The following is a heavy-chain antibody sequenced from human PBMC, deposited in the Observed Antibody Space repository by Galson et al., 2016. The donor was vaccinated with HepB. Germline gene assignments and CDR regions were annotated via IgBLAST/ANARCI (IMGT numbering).Heavy chain of an antibody. CDR3: AREFKIAAPGALDY. D-gene: IGHD6-13*01. J-gene: IGHJ4*02. CDR2: IWYDGSNK. Sequence: SLRLSCAASGFTFSSYGMHWVRQAPGKGLEWVAVIWYDGSNKYYGDSVKGRFTISRDNSKNTLYLQMNSLRAEDTAVYYCAREFKIAAPGALDYWGQGTLVTVSS. V-gene: IGHV3-33*01. CDR1: GFTFSSYG.